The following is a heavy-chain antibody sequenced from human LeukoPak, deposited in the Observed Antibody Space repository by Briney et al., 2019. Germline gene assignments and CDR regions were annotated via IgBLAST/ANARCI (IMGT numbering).Heavy chain of an antibody. V-gene: IGHV4-59*01. Sequence: SETLSLTCTVSGGSISSYYWSWIRQPPGKGLEWIGYIYYSGSTNYNPSLKSRVTISVDTSKNQFSLKLSSVTAADTAVYYCARDRSGYALGDYYYYGMDVWGQGTTVTDSS. J-gene: IGHJ6*02. CDR2: IYYSGST. CDR3: ARDRSGYALGDYYYYGMDV. CDR1: GGSISSYY. D-gene: IGHD5-12*01.